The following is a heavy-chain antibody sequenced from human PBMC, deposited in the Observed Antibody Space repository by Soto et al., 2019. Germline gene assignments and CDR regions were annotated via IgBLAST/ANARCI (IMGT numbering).Heavy chain of an antibody. V-gene: IGHV4-34*01. J-gene: IGHJ4*02. CDR3: ARLGRWLVRAFDY. CDR2: INHSGST. Sequence: SETLSLTCAVYGGSFSGYYWSWIRQPPGKGLEWIGEINHSGSTNYNPSLKSRVTISVDTSKNQFSLKLSSVTAADTAVYYCARLGRWLVRAFDYWGQGTLVTVSS. D-gene: IGHD6-19*01. CDR1: GGSFSGYY.